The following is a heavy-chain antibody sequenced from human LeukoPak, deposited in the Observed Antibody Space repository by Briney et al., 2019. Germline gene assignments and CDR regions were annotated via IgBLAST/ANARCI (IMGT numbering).Heavy chain of an antibody. CDR2: ISSSGTTI. CDR1: GFTFSSYE. V-gene: IGHV3-48*03. D-gene: IGHD4/OR15-4a*01. Sequence: GGSLRLSCAASGFTFSSYEMTWVRHAPGKGLEWVSYISSSGTTIYYGDSVKGRFTISRDNAKNSLYLHMNSLRAEDTAVYYCARDPPSSYGGYDYMDVWGKGTTVTVSS. CDR3: ARDPPSSYGGYDYMDV. J-gene: IGHJ6*03.